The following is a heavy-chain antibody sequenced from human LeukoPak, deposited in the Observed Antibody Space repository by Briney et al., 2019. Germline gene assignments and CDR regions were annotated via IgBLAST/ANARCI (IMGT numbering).Heavy chain of an antibody. V-gene: IGHV2-5*01. CDR1: GGSISSGSYY. Sequence: TLSLTCTVSGGSISSGSYYWSWIRQPPGKALEWLALIYWNDDKRYSPSLKSRLTITKDTSKNQVVLTMTNMDPVDTATYYCAHHTYYYDSSGYYFRYWGQGTLVTVSS. D-gene: IGHD3-22*01. J-gene: IGHJ4*02. CDR3: AHHTYYYDSSGYYFRY. CDR2: IYWNDDK.